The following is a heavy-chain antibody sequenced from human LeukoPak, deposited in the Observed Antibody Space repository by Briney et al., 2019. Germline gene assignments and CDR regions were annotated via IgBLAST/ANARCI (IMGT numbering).Heavy chain of an antibody. Sequence: PSETLSLTCTVSGGSISSSSDYWGWIRQPPGKGLEWIGSIYYSGSTYYNPSLKSRVTISVDTSKNQFSLKLSSVTAADTAVYYCALGLLLDYWGQGTLVTVSS. V-gene: IGHV4-39*01. CDR2: IYYSGST. CDR1: GGSISSSSDY. D-gene: IGHD3-22*01. CDR3: ALGLLLDY. J-gene: IGHJ4*02.